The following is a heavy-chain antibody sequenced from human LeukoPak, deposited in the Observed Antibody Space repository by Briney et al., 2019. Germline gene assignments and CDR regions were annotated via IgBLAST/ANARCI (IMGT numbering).Heavy chain of an antibody. CDR2: VRSDGGIK. V-gene: IGHV3-30*02. CDR3: AKDLPAAYFDY. J-gene: IGHJ4*02. CDR1: GFTFSNYG. Sequence: GGSLRLSCAASGFTFSNYGIHWVRQAPGKGLEWVAFVRSDGGIKYYADSVKGRFTISRDNSRTTVYLQMNSLRAEDTAVYHCAKDLPAAYFDYWGQGTLVTVSS. D-gene: IGHD2-2*01.